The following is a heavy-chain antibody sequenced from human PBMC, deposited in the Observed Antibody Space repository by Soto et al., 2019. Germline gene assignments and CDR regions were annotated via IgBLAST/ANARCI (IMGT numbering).Heavy chain of an antibody. Sequence: GASVKVSCKASGYSFTDYHIHWVRQAPGRGLEWLGRINPKSGGTSTAQKFQGWVTMATDTSISTASMELTRLTSDDTAIYYCARGDSTDCSNGVCSFFYNHDMDVWGQGTTVTVS. CDR2: INPKSGGT. J-gene: IGHJ6*02. CDR1: GYSFTDYH. CDR3: ARGDSTDCSNGVCSFFYNHDMDV. V-gene: IGHV1-2*04. D-gene: IGHD2-8*01.